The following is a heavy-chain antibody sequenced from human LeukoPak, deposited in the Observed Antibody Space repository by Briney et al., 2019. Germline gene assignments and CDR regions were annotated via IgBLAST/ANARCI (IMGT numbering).Heavy chain of an antibody. Sequence: PGGSLRLSCAGSGFTFSSSSMNWVRQAPGKGLEWLASITDVSTSIYYADSVKGRFTVSRDNAKNSLYLEMSSLRAEGTAVYYCAKTVTTTTPLRYNWFDPWGQGTQVTVSS. J-gene: IGHJ5*02. CDR3: AKTVTTTTPLRYNWFDP. D-gene: IGHD4-17*01. CDR2: ITDVSTSI. V-gene: IGHV3-21*01. CDR1: GFTFSSSS.